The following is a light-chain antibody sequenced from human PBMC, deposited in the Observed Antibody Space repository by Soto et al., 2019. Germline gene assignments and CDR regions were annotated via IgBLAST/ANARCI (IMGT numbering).Light chain of an antibody. V-gene: IGLV1-36*01. CDR1: RSNIGNNA. CDR2: YDN. CDR3: CSYAGRYTYV. Sequence: QSVLTQPPSVSEAPRQRVTISCSGSRSNIGNNAVNWYQQLPGKAPKLLIYYDNLLPSGVSDRFSGSKSGTSASLAVSGLQSEDEADYYCCSYAGRYTYVFGTGTKVTVL. J-gene: IGLJ1*01.